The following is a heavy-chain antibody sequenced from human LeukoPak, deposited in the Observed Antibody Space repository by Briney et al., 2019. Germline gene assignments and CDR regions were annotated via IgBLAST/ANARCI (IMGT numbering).Heavy chain of an antibody. Sequence: GGSLRLSCVVSGITLSNYGMSWVRQAPGKGLEWVSGISERGGSTNYADSVKGRFTISRDDSKNTLYLQMNSLRAEDTAVYYCARRGREAPSGSYDYWGQGTLVTVSS. D-gene: IGHD1-26*01. CDR3: ARRGREAPSGSYDY. CDR1: GITLSNYG. V-gene: IGHV3-23*01. CDR2: ISERGGST. J-gene: IGHJ4*02.